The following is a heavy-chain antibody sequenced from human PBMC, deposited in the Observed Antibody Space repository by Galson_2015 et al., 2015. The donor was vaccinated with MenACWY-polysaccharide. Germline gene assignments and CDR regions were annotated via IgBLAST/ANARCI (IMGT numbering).Heavy chain of an antibody. CDR3: ANCYYDSSGFPD. Sequence: ETLSLTCTVSGGSISSSGYYWGWIRQPPGKGLEWIANIYYSGTTFYNPSLKSRVTVSVDTSKNQFSLKLGSVTAADTAVYYCANCYYDSSGFPDWGQGTLVTVSS. CDR2: IYYSGTT. D-gene: IGHD3-22*01. CDR1: GGSISSSGYY. V-gene: IGHV4-39*01. J-gene: IGHJ4*02.